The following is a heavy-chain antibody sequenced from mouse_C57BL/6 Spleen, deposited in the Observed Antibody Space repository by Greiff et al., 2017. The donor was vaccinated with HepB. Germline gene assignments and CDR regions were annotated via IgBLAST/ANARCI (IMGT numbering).Heavy chain of an antibody. V-gene: IGHV1-26*01. CDR2: INPNNGGT. CDR1: GYTFTDYY. Sequence: VQLQQSGPELVKPGASVKISCKASGYTFTDYYMNWVKQSHGKSLEWIGDINPNNGGTSYNQKFKGKATLTVDKSSSTAYLELRSLTSEDSAVYYCAIYGNYPAWFAYWGQGTLVTVSA. CDR3: AIYGNYPAWFAY. D-gene: IGHD2-1*01. J-gene: IGHJ3*01.